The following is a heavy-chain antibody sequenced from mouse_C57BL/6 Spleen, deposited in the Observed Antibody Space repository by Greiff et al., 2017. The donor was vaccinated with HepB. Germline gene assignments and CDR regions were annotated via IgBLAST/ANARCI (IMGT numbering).Heavy chain of an antibody. CDR2: IDPETGGT. J-gene: IGHJ2*01. D-gene: IGHD1-1*01. CDR3: TRSRGRLDY. V-gene: IGHV1-15*01. Sequence: QVQLQQSGAELVRPWASVTLSCKASGYTFTDYEMHWVKQTPVHGLEWIGAIDPETGGTAYNQKFKGKAILTADKSSSTAYMELRSLTSEDSAVYYCTRSRGRLDYWGQGTTLTVSS. CDR1: GYTFTDYE.